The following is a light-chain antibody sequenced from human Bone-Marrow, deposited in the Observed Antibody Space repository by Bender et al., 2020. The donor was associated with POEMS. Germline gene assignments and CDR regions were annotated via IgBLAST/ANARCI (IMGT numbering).Light chain of an antibody. J-gene: IGLJ3*02. CDR1: SGSVSTNNH. CDR3: VVFVGRGQGDWV. CDR2: DTT. V-gene: IGLV8-61*01. Sequence: QPVVTQEPSFSVAPGGTVTLTCALTSGSVSTNNHPGWYQQTPGQAPRTLLYDTTTRSSGVPDRFSGSILGDRAALTITGAQADDESDYYCVVFVGRGQGDWVFGGGTKLTVL.